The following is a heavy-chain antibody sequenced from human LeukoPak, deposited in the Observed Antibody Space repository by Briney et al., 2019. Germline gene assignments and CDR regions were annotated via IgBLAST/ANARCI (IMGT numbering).Heavy chain of an antibody. D-gene: IGHD6-13*01. V-gene: IGHV1-2*02. CDR2: INPNSGDT. CDR3: ARDLWAIAAAGTGPGY. CDR1: GYTFTGYY. Sequence: ASVKVSCKASGYTFTGYYMHWVRQAPGQGLEWMGWINPNSGDTNYAQKFQGRVTMTRDMSTSTVYMELSSLRSEDTAVYYCARDLWAIAAAGTGPGYWGQGTLVTVSS. J-gene: IGHJ4*02.